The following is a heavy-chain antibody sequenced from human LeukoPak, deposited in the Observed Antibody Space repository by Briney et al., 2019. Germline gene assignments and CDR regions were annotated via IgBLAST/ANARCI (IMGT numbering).Heavy chain of an antibody. Sequence: ASVKVSCKASGGTFSSYAISWVRQAPGQGLEWMGGIIPIFGTANTAHKFQGRVTITTDESTSTAYMELSSLRSEDTAVYYCARGVGATVWFDTWGQGTLVTVSS. CDR1: GGTFSSYA. CDR2: IIPIFGTA. V-gene: IGHV1-69*05. D-gene: IGHD1-26*01. J-gene: IGHJ5*02. CDR3: ARGVGATVWFDT.